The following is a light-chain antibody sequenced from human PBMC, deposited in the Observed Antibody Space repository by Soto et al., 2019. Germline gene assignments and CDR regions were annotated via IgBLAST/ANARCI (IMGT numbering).Light chain of an antibody. CDR1: QSVTSNY. Sequence: EIVLTQSPGTLSLSPGERATLSCGASQSVTSNYLAWYQQKPGQAPRLLIFGASIRVTGIPDRFSGSGSGTDFTLTISSLEPEDFAVYYCHQRQYWPPITFGQGTRLEIK. J-gene: IGKJ5*01. V-gene: IGKV3D-20*02. CDR3: HQRQYWPPIT. CDR2: GAS.